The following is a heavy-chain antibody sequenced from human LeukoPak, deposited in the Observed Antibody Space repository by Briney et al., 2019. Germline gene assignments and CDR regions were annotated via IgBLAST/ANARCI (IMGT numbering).Heavy chain of an antibody. CDR2: IGSSITTV. CDR1: GFTFSSYG. CDR3: ARNRRVLEVSYFDY. D-gene: IGHD1-1*01. Sequence: GGSLRLSCAASGFTFSSYGMNWVRQAPGKGLEWVSYIGSSITTVYYADSVKGRFTISRDSAKNSLYLQMISLRDEDTAVYYCARNRRVLEVSYFDYWGQGTLVTVSS. J-gene: IGHJ4*02. V-gene: IGHV3-48*02.